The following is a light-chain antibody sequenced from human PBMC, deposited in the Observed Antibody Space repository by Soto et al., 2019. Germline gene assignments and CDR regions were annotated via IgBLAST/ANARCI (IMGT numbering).Light chain of an antibody. J-gene: IGLJ2*01. CDR1: SSDVGGYNY. CDR2: EVS. V-gene: IGLV2-14*01. CDR3: SSYTSSSTLG. Sequence: QSALTQPASVSGSPGQSITISCTGTSSDVGGYNYVSWYQQHPGKAPKLMIYEVSNRPSGASNRFSGSKSGNTASLTISGLQAEDEADYYCSSYTSSSTLGFGGGTKLTVL.